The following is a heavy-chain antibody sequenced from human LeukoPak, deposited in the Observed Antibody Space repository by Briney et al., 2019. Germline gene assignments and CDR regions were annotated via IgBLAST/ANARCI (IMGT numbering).Heavy chain of an antibody. V-gene: IGHV1-2*02. CDR3: AKDRPNFHENSGHYYRRDGDS. D-gene: IGHD3-22*01. Sequence: RASVKVSCKASGYTFTGYYMHWVRQAPGQGLEWMGWISPNSGGTNYAQKFQGRVTMTRDTSISTAYMELSRLRSDDTAIYYCAKDRPNFHENSGHYYRRDGDSWGQGTLVTVSS. J-gene: IGHJ5*01. CDR2: ISPNSGGT. CDR1: GYTFTGYY.